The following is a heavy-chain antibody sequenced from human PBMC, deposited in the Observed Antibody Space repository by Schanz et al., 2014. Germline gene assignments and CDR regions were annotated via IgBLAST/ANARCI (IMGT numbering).Heavy chain of an antibody. V-gene: IGHV3-72*01. CDR1: GFTFSSYA. D-gene: IGHD2-2*01. J-gene: IGHJ4*02. Sequence: VQLVESGGGLVKPGGSLRLSCAASGFTFSSYAMSWVRQAPGKGLEWVGRVRNKNNRYTTEYAASVKGRFTISRDDSKNSLYLQMNSLKAEDTAMYYCARRAYCSRSGGPFDSWGPGTLVTVSS. CDR3: ARRAYCSRSGGPFDS. CDR2: VRNKNNRYTT.